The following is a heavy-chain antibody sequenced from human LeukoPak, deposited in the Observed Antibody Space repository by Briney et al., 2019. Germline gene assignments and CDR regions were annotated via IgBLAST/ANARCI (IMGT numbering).Heavy chain of an antibody. J-gene: IGHJ3*02. CDR1: GGSISSGSYY. D-gene: IGHD1-26*01. Sequence: NASQTLSLTCTVSGGSISSGSYYWSRIRQPAGKGLEWIGRIYTSGSTNYNPSLKSRVTISVDTSKNQFSLKLSSVTAADTAVYYCARESSIVGALGSDAFDIWGQGTMVTVSS. CDR2: IYTSGST. V-gene: IGHV4-61*02. CDR3: ARESSIVGALGSDAFDI.